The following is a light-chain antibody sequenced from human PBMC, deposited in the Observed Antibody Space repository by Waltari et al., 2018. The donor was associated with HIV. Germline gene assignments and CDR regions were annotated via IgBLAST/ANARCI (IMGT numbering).Light chain of an antibody. CDR3: QQSDSYPLP. J-gene: IGKJ5*01. V-gene: IGKV1-9*01. CDR2: GAS. CDR1: RDVTNF. Sequence: DIQLTQSPSFLSASVGDRLSITCRASRDVTNFLAWYQKKPGTAPKLLIYGASTLQSGVPSRFGGSGSGTQFTLTINSLQPDDFATYYCQQSDSYPLPFGQGTRLEMK.